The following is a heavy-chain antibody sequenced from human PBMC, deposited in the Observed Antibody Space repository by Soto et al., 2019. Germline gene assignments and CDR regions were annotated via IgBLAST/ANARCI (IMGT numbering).Heavy chain of an antibody. J-gene: IGHJ4*02. V-gene: IGHV3-23*01. CDR2: ISGSGGST. CDR1: GFTFSNYA. Sequence: EVQLLESGGGLVQPGGSLRLSCAASGFTFSNYAMSWVRQAPGKGLEWVSAISGSGGSTYYADSVKGRFTISRDNSKNTLYLQMNSLRAEDTAVYYFAKDRGHRVPRGGEIDYWGQGALVTVSS. CDR3: AKDRGHRVPRGGEIDY. D-gene: IGHD3-10*01.